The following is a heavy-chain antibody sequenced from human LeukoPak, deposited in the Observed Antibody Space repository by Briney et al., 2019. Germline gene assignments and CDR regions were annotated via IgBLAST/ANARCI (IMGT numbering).Heavy chain of an antibody. J-gene: IGHJ3*02. CDR3: AKAVGSSGYFSRDAFDI. V-gene: IGHV3-23*01. CDR1: GFTFSSYA. CDR2: ITGGGSGT. Sequence: GASLRLSYAPSGFTFSSYAMSWVRQAPGKGLEWVAVITGGGSGTYYADSVRGRFTISRDNSKNTVYLQLNSLRAEDTAIYYCAKAVGSSGYFSRDAFDIWGQGTMVTVS. D-gene: IGHD3-22*01.